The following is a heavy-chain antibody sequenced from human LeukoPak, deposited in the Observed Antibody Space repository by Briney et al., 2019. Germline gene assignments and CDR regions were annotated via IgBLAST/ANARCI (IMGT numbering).Heavy chain of an antibody. CDR2: ISLSGSLI. V-gene: IGHV3-11*04. D-gene: IGHD5-18*01. J-gene: IGHJ3*02. Sequence: PGGSLRLSCAASGSTFSDFYMSWIRQAPGKGLEWVSYISLSGSLIYYADSVKGRFTLSRDNAKNSLYLQMNSLRAEDTAVYYCARRSLNTALGDAFDMWGQGKMVTVSS. CDR3: ARRSLNTALGDAFDM. CDR1: GSTFSDFY.